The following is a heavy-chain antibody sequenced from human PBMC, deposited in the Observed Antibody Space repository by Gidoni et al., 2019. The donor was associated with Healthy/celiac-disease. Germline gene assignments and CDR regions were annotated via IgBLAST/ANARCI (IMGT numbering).Heavy chain of an antibody. V-gene: IGHV3-9*01. CDR3: AKDMVYRGIAAAEFDY. Sequence: EVQLVESGGGLVQPGRSLRLSCAASGFTFDDYAMHWVRQAPGKGLEWVSGISWNRGSIGYADSVKGRFTISRDNAKNSLYLQMNSLRAEDTALYYCAKDMVYRGIAAAEFDYWGQGTLVTVSS. CDR2: ISWNRGSI. CDR1: GFTFDDYA. D-gene: IGHD6-13*01. J-gene: IGHJ4*02.